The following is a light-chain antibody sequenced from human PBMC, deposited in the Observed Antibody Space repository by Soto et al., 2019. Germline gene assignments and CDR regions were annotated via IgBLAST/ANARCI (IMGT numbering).Light chain of an antibody. J-gene: IGKJ5*01. V-gene: IGKV1-5*01. CDR1: QRISRG. CDR3: QQYNSYSIT. CDR2: DAS. Sequence: DIQMTQSPSTLSASVGDRVTITCRASQRISRGLAWYQQKPGKDPKLLIYDASSLESGVPSRFSGSGSGTEFTLTISSLQPDDFATYYCQQYNSYSITFGQGTRLEIK.